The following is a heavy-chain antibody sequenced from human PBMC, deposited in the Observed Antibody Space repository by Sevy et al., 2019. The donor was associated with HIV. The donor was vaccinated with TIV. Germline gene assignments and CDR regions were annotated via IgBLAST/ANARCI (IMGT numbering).Heavy chain of an antibody. D-gene: IGHD3-22*01. CDR3: ARGTYYYDSSGYYKMKNFDY. Sequence: GGSLRLSCAASGFTFSSCSMNWVRQAPGKGLEWVSSISSSSSYIYYADSVKGRFTISRDNAKNSLYLQMNSLRAEDTAVYYCARGTYYYDSSGYYKMKNFDYWGQGTLVTVSS. V-gene: IGHV3-21*01. J-gene: IGHJ4*02. CDR1: GFTFSSCS. CDR2: ISSSSSYI.